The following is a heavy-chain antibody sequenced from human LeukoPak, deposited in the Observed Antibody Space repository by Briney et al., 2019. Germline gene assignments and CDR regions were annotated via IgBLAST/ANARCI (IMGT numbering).Heavy chain of an antibody. D-gene: IGHD5-24*01. J-gene: IGHJ4*02. CDR2: MKQDGSEK. Sequence: PGGSLRLSCAASGFTFSSYGMHWVRQAPGKGLEWVANMKQDGSEKYYVDSVKGRFTISRDNAKNSLYLEMNSLRAEDTAMYYCARDRRDGYNVLDYWGQGTLVTVSS. CDR1: GFTFSSYG. CDR3: ARDRRDGYNVLDY. V-gene: IGHV3-7*01.